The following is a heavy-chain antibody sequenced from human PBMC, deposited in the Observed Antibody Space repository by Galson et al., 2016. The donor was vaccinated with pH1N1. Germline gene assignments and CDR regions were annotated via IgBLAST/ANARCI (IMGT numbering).Heavy chain of an antibody. CDR2: VNPGGSTI. V-gene: IGHV5-51*03. CDR1: GYRFTSYW. Sequence: QSGAEVTKPGESLKISCKASGYRFTSYWIAWVRQVPGKGLEWVGVVNPGGSTIRYGPPFQGQVTISSDKAINTAYLQWISLKASDTATYYCAGQYDFGDYRGDAFDIWGQGTMVTVSS. CDR3: AGQYDFGDYRGDAFDI. D-gene: IGHD4-17*01. J-gene: IGHJ3*02.